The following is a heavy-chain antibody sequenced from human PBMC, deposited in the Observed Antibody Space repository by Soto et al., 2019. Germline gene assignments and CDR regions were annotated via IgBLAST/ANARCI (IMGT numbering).Heavy chain of an antibody. CDR2: INGGNDNT. CDR3: ARDLGYCSGGSCSPGFDP. V-gene: IGHV1-3*01. Sequence: ASVKVSCKASGYTFTSYAVQWVRQAPGQRLEWMGWINGGNDNTAYAQKFQGWVTMTRDTSISTAYMELSRLRSDDTAVYYCARDLGYCSGGSCSPGFDPWGQGTLVTVSS. CDR1: GYTFTSYA. D-gene: IGHD2-15*01. J-gene: IGHJ5*02.